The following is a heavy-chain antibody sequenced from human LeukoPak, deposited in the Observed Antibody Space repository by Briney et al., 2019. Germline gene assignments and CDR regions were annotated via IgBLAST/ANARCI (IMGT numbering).Heavy chain of an antibody. V-gene: IGHV1-24*01. D-gene: IGHD3-10*01. CDR2: FDPEDGET. CDR1: GYTLTELS. Sequence: GASVKVSCKVSGYTLTELSMHWVRQAPGKGLEWMGGFDPEDGETIYAQKFQGRVTMTEDTSTDTAYMELSSLRSEDTAVYYCASVWFGDPPPPIHFDLWGRGTLVTVSS. CDR3: ASVWFGDPPPPIHFDL. J-gene: IGHJ2*01.